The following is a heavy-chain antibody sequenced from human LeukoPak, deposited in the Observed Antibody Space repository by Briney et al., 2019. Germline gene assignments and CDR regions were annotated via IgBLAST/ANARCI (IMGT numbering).Heavy chain of an antibody. CDR3: ASSLWGYFDY. CDR2: INHSGST. V-gene: IGHV4-34*01. D-gene: IGHD3-16*01. CDR1: GGSFSGYY. J-gene: IGHJ4*02. Sequence: SETLSLTCAVYGGSFSGYYWSWIRQPPGKGLEWIGEINHSGSTNYNPSLKSRVTISVDTSKNQFSLKLSSVTAADTAVYYCASSLWGYFDYWGQGTLVTVSS.